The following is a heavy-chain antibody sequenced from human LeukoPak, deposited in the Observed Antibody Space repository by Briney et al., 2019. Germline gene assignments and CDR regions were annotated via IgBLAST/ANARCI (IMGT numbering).Heavy chain of an antibody. V-gene: IGHV4-34*01. CDR1: GGSFSGYY. J-gene: IGHJ4*02. CDR2: INHSGST. D-gene: IGHD2-15*01. CDR3: ARGLSAVVY. Sequence: SETLSLTCAVYGGSFSGYYWSWIRQPPGKGLEWIGEINHSGSTNYNPSLKSRVSISVDTSKKQFSLKLSSVTAADTAVYYCARGLSAVVYWGQGTLVTVSS.